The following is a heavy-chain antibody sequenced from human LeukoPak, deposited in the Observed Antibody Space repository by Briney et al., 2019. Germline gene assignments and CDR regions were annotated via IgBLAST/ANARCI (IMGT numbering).Heavy chain of an antibody. D-gene: IGHD2-15*01. J-gene: IGHJ4*02. CDR1: GGSISGGDYY. V-gene: IGHV4-30-4*01. CDR2: IYYSGST. Sequence: SETLSLTCTVSGGSISGGDYYWSWIRQPPGKGLEWIGYIYYSGSTYYNPSLKSRVTISVDTSKNQFSLKLSSVTAADTAVYYCARHCRWGLLEWFDYWGQGTLVTVSS. CDR3: ARHCRWGLLEWFDY.